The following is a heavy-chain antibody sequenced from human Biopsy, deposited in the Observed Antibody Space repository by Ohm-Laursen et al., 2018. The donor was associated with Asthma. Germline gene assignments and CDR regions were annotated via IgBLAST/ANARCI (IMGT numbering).Heavy chain of an antibody. CDR3: ARVFESSEWGPFYHFGLDV. V-gene: IGHV3-11*01. D-gene: IGHD6-25*01. Sequence: LSLTCAASGFTFSNYAMSWVRQAPGKGLEWVSSISSSGSTTYPAESVKGRFTISRDNAQKSLFLQMGSLRAEDTAIYYCARVFESSEWGPFYHFGLDVWGQGTTVAVSS. CDR2: ISSSGSTT. CDR1: GFTFSNYA. J-gene: IGHJ6*02.